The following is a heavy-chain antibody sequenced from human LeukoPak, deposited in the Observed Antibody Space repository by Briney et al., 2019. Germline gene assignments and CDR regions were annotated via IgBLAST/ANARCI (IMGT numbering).Heavy chain of an antibody. CDR1: GGSFSGYY. CDR2: IYYSGSA. V-gene: IGHV4-34*09. J-gene: IGHJ4*02. D-gene: IGHD3-10*01. Sequence: SETLSLTCAVYGGSFSGYYWSWIRQHPGKGLEWIGYIYYSGSAYYNPSLKSRVTISVDTSKNQFSLKLSSVTAADTAVYYCARVWGSGSYEGYYFDYWGQGTLVTVSS. CDR3: ARVWGSGSYEGYYFDY.